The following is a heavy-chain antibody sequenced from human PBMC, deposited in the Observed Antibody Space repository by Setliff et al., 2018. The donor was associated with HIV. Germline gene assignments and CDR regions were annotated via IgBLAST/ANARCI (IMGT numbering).Heavy chain of an antibody. V-gene: IGHV1-69*13. CDR1: GGTLSKYA. J-gene: IGHJ5*02. D-gene: IGHD4-17*01. CDR3: ARAGPFVTERSHDFGGNSGGWFDP. Sequence: SVKVSCKASGGTLSKYAIIWVRQAPGQGLEWMGGIIPIFGTANYAQNLQGRVTITADASTSTAYMALSSLRSEDTAVYYCARAGPFVTERSHDFGGNSGGWFDPWGQGTLVTVS. CDR2: IIPIFGTA.